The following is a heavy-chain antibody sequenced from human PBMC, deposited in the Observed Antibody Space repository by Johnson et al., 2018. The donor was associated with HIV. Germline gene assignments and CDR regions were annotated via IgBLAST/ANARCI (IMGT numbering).Heavy chain of an antibody. D-gene: IGHD5-12*01. CDR2: ISGSGGST. Sequence: VQLVESGGGLVKPGGSLRLSCAASGFTLSDYYMSWVRQAPGKGLEWVSAISGSGGSTYYADSVKGRFTISRDNSKNTLYLQMNSLRAEDTAVYYCAKDGEESGYVPGAFDIWGQGTMVTVSS. CDR1: GFTLSDYY. J-gene: IGHJ3*02. V-gene: IGHV3-23*04. CDR3: AKDGEESGYVPGAFDI.